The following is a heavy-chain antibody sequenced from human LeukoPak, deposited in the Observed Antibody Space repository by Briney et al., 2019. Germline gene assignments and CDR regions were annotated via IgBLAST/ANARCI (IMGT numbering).Heavy chain of an antibody. CDR1: GDTFSSYA. Sequence: ASVKVSCKASGDTFSSYAISWVRQAPGQGLEWMGWINPNSGGTDYAQKFQGRVTMTRDTSISTAYMELSRLRSDDTAVYYCARDRRIAARGLSWFDPWGQGTLVTVSS. D-gene: IGHD6-6*01. J-gene: IGHJ5*02. CDR3: ARDRRIAARGLSWFDP. V-gene: IGHV1-2*02. CDR2: INPNSGGT.